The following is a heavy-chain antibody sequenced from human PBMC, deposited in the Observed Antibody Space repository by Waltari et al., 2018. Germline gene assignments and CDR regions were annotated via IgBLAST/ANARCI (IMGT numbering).Heavy chain of an antibody. D-gene: IGHD6-13*01. Sequence: EVQLVESGGGLIQPGGSLRLSCAASGFTGSSDCMSWVRPAPGKGVEWVSVIDSGGSTYYANSVKGRFTISRDNSKNTLYLQMNSLRAEDTAVYYCAREFRGTAAAGYFYYWGQGTLVTVSS. J-gene: IGHJ4*02. V-gene: IGHV3-53*01. CDR1: GFTGSSDC. CDR3: AREFRGTAAAGYFYY. CDR2: IDSGGST.